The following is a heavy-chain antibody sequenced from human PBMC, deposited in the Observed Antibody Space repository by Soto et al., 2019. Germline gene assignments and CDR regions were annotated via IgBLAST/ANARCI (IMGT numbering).Heavy chain of an antibody. CDR3: AWGGSLAA. D-gene: IGHD3-16*01. J-gene: IGHJ5*02. CDR2: ISWNSGSI. V-gene: IGHV3-9*01. CDR1: GFTFDDYA. Sequence: HPGGSLRLSCAASGFTFDDYAMHWVRQAPGKGLEWVSGISWNSGSIGYADSVKGRFTISRDNSKNTLYLQMNSLRADDTAVYHCAWGGSLAAWGPGTLVTVSS.